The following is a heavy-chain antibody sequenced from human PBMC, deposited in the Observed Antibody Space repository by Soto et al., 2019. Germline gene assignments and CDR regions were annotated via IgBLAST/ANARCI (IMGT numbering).Heavy chain of an antibody. CDR1: GGSISSYY. V-gene: IGHV4-59*01. Sequence: LSLTCTVPGGSISSYYWSWIRQPPGKGLEWIGYIYYSGSTNYNPSLKSRVTISVDTSKNQFSLKLSSVTAADTAVYYCARGGYGYSGYHNNWFDPWGQGTLVTVSS. D-gene: IGHD5-12*01. CDR3: ARGGYGYSGYHNNWFDP. J-gene: IGHJ5*02. CDR2: IYYSGST.